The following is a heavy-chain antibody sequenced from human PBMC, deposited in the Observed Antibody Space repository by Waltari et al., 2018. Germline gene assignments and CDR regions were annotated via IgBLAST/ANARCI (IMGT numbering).Heavy chain of an antibody. Sequence: EVQLVESGGGLVQPGGSLSLTCAASGFTFSSYWMSWVRQAPGKGLEWVANIKQDRSGIYYVDAAKSRFTISRHNAETSLYLQMNSLRAEDTAVYYCAGGKIFYAYWGQGTLVTVSS. V-gene: IGHV3-7*01. CDR1: GFTFSSYW. D-gene: IGHD3-9*01. CDR2: IKQDRSGI. J-gene: IGHJ4*02. CDR3: AGGKIFYAY.